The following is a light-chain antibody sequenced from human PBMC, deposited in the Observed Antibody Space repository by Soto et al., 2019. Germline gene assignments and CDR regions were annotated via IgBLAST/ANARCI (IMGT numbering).Light chain of an antibody. J-gene: IGKJ1*01. V-gene: IGKV1-27*01. CDR3: QSYYTAPRT. CDR1: QGISNF. CDR2: SAS. Sequence: DIQMTQSPSSLSASVGDRVTITCRASQGISNFLARYQQRPGKVPNLLIYSASSLHSGVPSRFSGGGSGTNFSLTISSLQPADVGTYYCQSYYTAPRTFGQGTKVEI.